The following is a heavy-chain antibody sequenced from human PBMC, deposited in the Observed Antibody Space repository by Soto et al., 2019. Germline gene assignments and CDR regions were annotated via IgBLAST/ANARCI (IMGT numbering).Heavy chain of an antibody. V-gene: IGHV1-18*01. D-gene: IGHD5-18*01. J-gene: IGHJ4*02. Sequence: ASVKVSCKASGYTFTSYAISWVRQAPGQGLEWMGWINPYNGNTNYAQKLQGRVTMTTDTSTSTAYMEPRSLRSDDTAVYYCARDTAMALPDAWGQGTLVTVSS. CDR3: ARDTAMALPDA. CDR1: GYTFTSYA. CDR2: INPYNGNT.